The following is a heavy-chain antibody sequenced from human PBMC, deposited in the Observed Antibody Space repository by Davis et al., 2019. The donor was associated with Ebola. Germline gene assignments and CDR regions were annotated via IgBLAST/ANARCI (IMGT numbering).Heavy chain of an antibody. CDR2: ISGSGGST. Sequence: GGSLRLSCAASGFTFSSYAMSWVRQAPGKGLEWVSAISGSGGSTYYADSVKGRFTISRDNSKNTLYLQMNSLRAEDTAVYYCAKASVSGSGSDYYYGMDVWGQGTTVTVSS. CDR3: AKASVSGSGSDYYYGMDV. CDR1: GFTFSSYA. J-gene: IGHJ6*02. V-gene: IGHV3-23*01. D-gene: IGHD3-10*01.